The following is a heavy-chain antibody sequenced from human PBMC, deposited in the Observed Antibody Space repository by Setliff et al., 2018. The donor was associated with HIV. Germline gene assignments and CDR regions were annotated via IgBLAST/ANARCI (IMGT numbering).Heavy chain of an antibody. D-gene: IGHD4-17*01. V-gene: IGHV4-34*01. CDR2: IHHRGST. J-gene: IGHJ3*02. CDR1: GESVSGYY. CDR3: ARELPHGGDYTLTTGRRCSWTCRLRRLPGLGRTGCI. Sequence: PSETLSLTCTVYGESVSGYYWTWIRQPPGKGLEWIGEIHHRGSTNYNPSLMRRVTISVDTSKNQFSLKLGSVTAADTAVYYCARELPHGGDYTLTTGRRCSWTCRLRRLPGLGRTGCIW.